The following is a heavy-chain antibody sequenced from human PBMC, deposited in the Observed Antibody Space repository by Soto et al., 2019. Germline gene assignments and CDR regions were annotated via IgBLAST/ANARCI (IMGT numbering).Heavy chain of an antibody. J-gene: IGHJ4*02. CDR3: AVAVAGPTAIGY. Sequence: EVQLVESGGGLVQPGGSLRLSCAASGLTFSSYWMHWVRQVPGKGLVWVSGINSDGSRTRYADSVKGRFTISRDNAKNTLYLQMTRLRAEDTAVYYCAVAVAGPTAIGYWGQGTLVTVSS. CDR1: GLTFSSYW. D-gene: IGHD6-19*01. V-gene: IGHV3-74*01. CDR2: INSDGSRT.